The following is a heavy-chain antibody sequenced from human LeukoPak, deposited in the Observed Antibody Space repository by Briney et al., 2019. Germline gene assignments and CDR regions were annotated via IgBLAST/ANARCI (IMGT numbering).Heavy chain of an antibody. Sequence: SVKVSCKASGGTFSSYAISWVRQAPGQGLEWMGGIIPIFGTANYAQKFQGRVTITADESTRTAYMELSSLRSEDTAVYYCARGRYCSSTSCYFGVLFDYWGQGTLVTVSS. V-gene: IGHV1-69*13. J-gene: IGHJ4*02. CDR1: GGTFSSYA. D-gene: IGHD2-2*01. CDR3: ARGRYCSSTSCYFGVLFDY. CDR2: IIPIFGTA.